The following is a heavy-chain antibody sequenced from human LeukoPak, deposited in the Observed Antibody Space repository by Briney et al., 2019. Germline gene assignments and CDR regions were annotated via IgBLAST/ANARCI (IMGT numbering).Heavy chain of an antibody. Sequence: ASVKVSCKASGYTFTGYYMHWVRQAPGQGLEWMGWINPNSGGTNYAQKFQGRVTMTRDMSTSTVYMELSSLRSEDTAVYYCARDQGDSSLADAFDIWGQGTMVTVSS. CDR3: ARDQGDSSLADAFDI. CDR2: INPNSGGT. D-gene: IGHD3-22*01. V-gene: IGHV1-2*02. J-gene: IGHJ3*02. CDR1: GYTFTGYY.